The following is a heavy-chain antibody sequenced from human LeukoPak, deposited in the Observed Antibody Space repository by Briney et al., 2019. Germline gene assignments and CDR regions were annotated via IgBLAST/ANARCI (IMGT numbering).Heavy chain of an antibody. D-gene: IGHD2-21*02. CDR3: ARGVVTAPQTFDY. CDR1: GGSFSGYY. CDR2: INHSGST. J-gene: IGHJ4*02. Sequence: SETLSLTCAVYGGSFSGYYWSWIRQPPGKGLEWIGEINHSGSTNYNPSLKSRVTISVDTSKNQFSLKLSSVTAADTAVYYCARGVVTAPQTFDYWGQGTLVTVSS. V-gene: IGHV4-34*01.